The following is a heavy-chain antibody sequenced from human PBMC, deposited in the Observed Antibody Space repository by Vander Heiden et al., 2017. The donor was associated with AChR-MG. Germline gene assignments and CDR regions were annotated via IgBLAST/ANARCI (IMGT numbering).Heavy chain of an antibody. CDR2: ISWNSGSI. J-gene: IGHJ2*01. D-gene: IGHD3-16*01. CDR1: GFPFDEYA. Sequence: EVQLVESGGGLVQPGRSLRLSLSASGFPFDEYAMHWGREAPGKGLEWVSGISWNSGSIGYADSVKGRFTISRDNAKNSLYLKMNSLRAEDTALYYCAKDRTWGGGYFDLWGRGTLVTVSS. CDR3: AKDRTWGGGYFDL. V-gene: IGHV3-9*01.